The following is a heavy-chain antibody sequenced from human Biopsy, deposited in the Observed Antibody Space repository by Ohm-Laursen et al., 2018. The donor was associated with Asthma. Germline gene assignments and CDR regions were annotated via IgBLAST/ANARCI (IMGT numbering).Heavy chain of an antibody. J-gene: IGHJ5*02. CDR1: GASIKTDDHY. D-gene: IGHD6-19*01. CDR3: ARASVAASSNWFDP. Sequence: PSETLSLTCTVSGASIKTDDHYWSWLRQPPGKGLEWFGFIHYSGSTSYNPSLKGGVTISVDTSKSQFSLKLSSVTAADTAVYYCARASVAASSNWFDPWGQGTLVTVSS. CDR2: IHYSGST. V-gene: IGHV4-30-4*01.